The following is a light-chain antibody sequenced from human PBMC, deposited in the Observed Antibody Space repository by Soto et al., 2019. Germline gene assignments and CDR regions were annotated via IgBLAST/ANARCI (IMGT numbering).Light chain of an antibody. Sequence: EIVLTQSPATLSSFPGDRVTLSCRASQYINTRLAWYQHRPGQSPRLLIYQTSLRAAGIPARFSASGSGTDFTLTISDVQPEDLAVYFCQQYNIWPRTFGQGTKVDIK. J-gene: IGKJ1*01. CDR1: QYINTR. CDR3: QQYNIWPRT. CDR2: QTS. V-gene: IGKV3-11*01.